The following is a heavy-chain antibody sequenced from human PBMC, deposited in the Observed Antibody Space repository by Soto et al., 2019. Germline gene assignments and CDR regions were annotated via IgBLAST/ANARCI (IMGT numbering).Heavy chain of an antibody. D-gene: IGHD3-9*01. V-gene: IGHV1-18*01. CDR3: ARDRRYDILTGYYPREDFGMDV. CDR1: GYTFTSYG. Sequence: ASVKVYCKASGYTFTSYGISWVRQAPGQVLEWMGWISAYNGNTNYAQKLQGRVTMTTDTSTSTAYMELRSLRSDDTAVYYCARDRRYDILTGYYPREDFGMDVWGQGTTVTVSS. CDR2: ISAYNGNT. J-gene: IGHJ6*02.